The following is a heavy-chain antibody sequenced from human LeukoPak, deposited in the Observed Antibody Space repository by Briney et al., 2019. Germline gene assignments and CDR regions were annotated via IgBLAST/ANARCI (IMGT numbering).Heavy chain of an antibody. V-gene: IGHV3-48*03. Sequence: GGSLRLSCAVSGFSFSSYEISWVRQAPGKGPEWLSYITSSGTTLYYADSVKGRFTVSRDNSKNTRYLQMNSLRDEDTAVYYCATDRSLSYFDYWGQGTLVTVSS. CDR3: ATDRSLSYFDY. CDR1: GFSFSSYE. J-gene: IGHJ4*02. CDR2: ITSSGTTL.